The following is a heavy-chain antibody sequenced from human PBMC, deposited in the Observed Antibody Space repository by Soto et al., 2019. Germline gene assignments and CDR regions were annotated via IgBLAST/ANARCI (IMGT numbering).Heavy chain of an antibody. J-gene: IGHJ4*02. Sequence: SETLSLTCTVSGGSISSYYWSWIRQPPGKGLEWIGYIYYSGSTNYNPSLKSRVTISVDTSKNQFSLKLSSVTAADTAVYYCARGYYDFWSAERGYFDYWGQGTLVTVSS. CDR2: IYYSGST. V-gene: IGHV4-59*01. CDR3: ARGYYDFWSAERGYFDY. D-gene: IGHD3-3*01. CDR1: GGSISSYY.